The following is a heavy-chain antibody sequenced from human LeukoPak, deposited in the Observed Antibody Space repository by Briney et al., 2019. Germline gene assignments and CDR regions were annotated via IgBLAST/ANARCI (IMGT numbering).Heavy chain of an antibody. CDR1: GFTFSSYW. CDR2: IKQDGSEK. CDR3: ARSPNYDILTGDLFDY. D-gene: IGHD3-9*01. V-gene: IGHV3-7*01. Sequence: GGSLRLSCAASGFTFSSYWMSWVRQAPGKGLEWVANIKQDGSEKYYVDSVKGRFTISRDNAKNSLYLQMNSLRAEDTAVYYCARSPNYDILTGDLFDYWGQGTLVTVSS. J-gene: IGHJ4*02.